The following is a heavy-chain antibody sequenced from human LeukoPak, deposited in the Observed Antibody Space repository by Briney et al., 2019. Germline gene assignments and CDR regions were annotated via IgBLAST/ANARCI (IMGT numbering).Heavy chain of an antibody. CDR3: ATINPDAVGFDY. CDR2: FDPEDGET. Sequence: ASVTVSCKVSGYTLTELSMHWVRQAPGKGLEWMGGFDPEDGETIYAQKFQGRVTMTEDTSTDTAYMELSSLRSEDTAVYYRATINPDAVGFDYWGQGTLVTVSS. V-gene: IGHV1-24*01. D-gene: IGHD4-23*01. CDR1: GYTLTELS. J-gene: IGHJ4*02.